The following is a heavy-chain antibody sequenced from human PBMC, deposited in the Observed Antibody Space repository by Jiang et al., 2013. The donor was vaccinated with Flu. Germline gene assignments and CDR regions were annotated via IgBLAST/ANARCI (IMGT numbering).Heavy chain of an antibody. J-gene: IGHJ4*02. CDR2: INPNSGGT. CDR3: ARDGGYSYGFGY. Sequence: GYTFTDHYMHWVRQAPGQGLEWMGWINPNSGGTNYAQKFQGRITMARDTSISTAYMELSTLTSDDTAVYYCARDGGYSYGFGYWGQGTLVTVSS. CDR1: GYTFTDHY. V-gene: IGHV1-2*02. D-gene: IGHD5-18*01.